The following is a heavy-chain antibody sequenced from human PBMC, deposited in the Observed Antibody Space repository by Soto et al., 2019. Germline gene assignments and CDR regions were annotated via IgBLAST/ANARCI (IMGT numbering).Heavy chain of an antibody. Sequence: SATLSLTCTVSGCSLTKYYWSWIRQPAWKGLEWIGRVSTSGNVVSKASLRSRLTMSVDTSKNQFSLRLTSVTAADTAVYYCARDNNDFWSLYPLAFDYWGQGALVTVSS. D-gene: IGHD3-3*01. CDR2: VSTSGNV. CDR1: GCSLTKYY. CDR3: ARDNNDFWSLYPLAFDY. J-gene: IGHJ4*02. V-gene: IGHV4-4*07.